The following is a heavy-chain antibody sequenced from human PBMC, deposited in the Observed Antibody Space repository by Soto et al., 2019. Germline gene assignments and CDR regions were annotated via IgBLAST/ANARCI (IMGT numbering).Heavy chain of an antibody. D-gene: IGHD1-7*01. V-gene: IGHV3-33*01. J-gene: IGHJ4*02. CDR1: GFTFSNYG. CDR2: IWYDGNNK. Sequence: PGGSLRLSCEGSGFTFSNYGIHWVRQAPGMGLDWVAVIWYDGNNKYYSESVQGRFTISRDNSKNTVFLEMSSLRAEDTAVYYCARGNYGASGIDYWGPGALVTVSS. CDR3: ARGNYGASGIDY.